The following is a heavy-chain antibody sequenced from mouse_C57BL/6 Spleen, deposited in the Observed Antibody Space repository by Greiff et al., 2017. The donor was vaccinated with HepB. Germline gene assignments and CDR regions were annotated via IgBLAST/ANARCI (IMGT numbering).Heavy chain of an antibody. Sequence: VQLHQSGAELVRPGASVKLSCTASGFNIKDYYMHWVKQRPEQGLEWIGRIDPEDGDTEYAPKFQGKATMTADTSSNTAYRQLSSLTSEDTAVYYCTTPTVVARYFDVWGTGTTVTVSS. D-gene: IGHD1-1*01. V-gene: IGHV14-1*01. CDR2: IDPEDGDT. CDR1: GFNIKDYY. J-gene: IGHJ1*03. CDR3: TTPTVVARYFDV.